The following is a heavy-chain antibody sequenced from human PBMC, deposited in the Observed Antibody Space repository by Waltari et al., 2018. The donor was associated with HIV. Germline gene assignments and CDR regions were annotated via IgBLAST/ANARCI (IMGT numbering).Heavy chain of an antibody. D-gene: IGHD3-22*01. V-gene: IGHV3-33*01. J-gene: IGHJ6*03. CDR3: VRGAEKYYYDSSGYYDYYYYMDV. CDR2: IWYDGSNK. CDR1: GFTFSSYG. Sequence: QVQLVESGGGVVQPGRSLRLSCAASGFTFSSYGMHWVRQAPGKGLEWVAGIWYDGSNKYYADSVKGRFTISRDNSKNTLYLQMNSLRAEDTAVYYCVRGAEKYYYDSSGYYDYYYYMDVWGKGTTVTVSS.